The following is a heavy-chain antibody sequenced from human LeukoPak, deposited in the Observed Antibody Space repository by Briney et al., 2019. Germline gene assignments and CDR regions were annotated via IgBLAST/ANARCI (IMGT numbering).Heavy chain of an antibody. CDR1: GFTFSSYS. V-gene: IGHV3-21*01. CDR3: ARETSYSYGLDY. Sequence: PGGSLRLSCAASGFTFSSYSMNWVRQAPGKGLEWVSSISSSSSYIYYADSVKGRFTISRDNAKNSLYLQMNSLRAEDTAVCYCARETSYSYGLDYWGQGTLVTVSS. J-gene: IGHJ4*02. D-gene: IGHD5-18*01. CDR2: ISSSSSYI.